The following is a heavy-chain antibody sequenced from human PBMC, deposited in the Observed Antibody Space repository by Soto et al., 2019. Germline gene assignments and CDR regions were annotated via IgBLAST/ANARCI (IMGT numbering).Heavy chain of an antibody. CDR1: GGSISSSSYY. CDR2: IYYSGST. V-gene: IGHV4-39*07. J-gene: IGHJ4*02. CDR3: ARGRHYYDSSGYLY. D-gene: IGHD3-22*01. Sequence: SETLSLTCTVSGGSISSSSYYWGWIRQPPGKGLEWIGSIYYSGSTYYNPSLKSRVTISVDTSKNQFSLKLSSVTAADTAVYYCARGRHYYDSSGYLYWGQGTLVTVSS.